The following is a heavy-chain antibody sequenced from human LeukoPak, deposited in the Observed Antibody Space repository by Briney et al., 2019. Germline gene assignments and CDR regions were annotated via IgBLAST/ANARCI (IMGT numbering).Heavy chain of an antibody. D-gene: IGHD1-26*01. J-gene: IGHJ4*02. CDR2: IWYGGSNT. V-gene: IGHV3-33*08. Sequence: QPGGSLRLSCAASGFTFSTYGMHWVRQAPGKGLEWVAVIWYGGSNTYYADSVKGRFTISRDNSKNTLYLQMNSLRAEDTAVYYCARDMGYSGSWPGYFDYWGQGVLVTVSS. CDR3: ARDMGYSGSWPGYFDY. CDR1: GFTFSTYG.